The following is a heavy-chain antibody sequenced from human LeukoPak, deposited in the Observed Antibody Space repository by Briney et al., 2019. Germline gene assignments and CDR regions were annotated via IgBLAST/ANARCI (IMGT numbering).Heavy chain of an antibody. V-gene: IGHV3-7*01. CDR2: IKQDGSEK. D-gene: IGHD3-22*01. Sequence: GGSLRLSCAASGFTFSRYWMSWVRQAPGKGREWVANIKQDGSEKYYVDSVKGRFTSSRDNAKNSLYLQMNSVRAGDTAVYYCARGGWLPDYWGQGTLVTVSS. CDR3: ARGGWLPDY. CDR1: GFTFSRYW. J-gene: IGHJ4*02.